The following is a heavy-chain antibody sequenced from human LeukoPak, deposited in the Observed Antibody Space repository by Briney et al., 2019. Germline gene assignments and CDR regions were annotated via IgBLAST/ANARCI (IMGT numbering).Heavy chain of an antibody. CDR2: IKQDGSEK. CDR1: GFTFTNYW. J-gene: IGHJ4*02. Sequence: GGSLRLSCAASGFTFTNYWMSWVRQAPGKGLEWVGNIKQDGSEKDYVDSLKGRFTLSRDNAKNSVSLQMSGLRVEDTAVYFCARIGYRSSSFDYWGRGTLVTVSS. D-gene: IGHD6-13*01. CDR3: ARIGYRSSSFDY. V-gene: IGHV3-7*01.